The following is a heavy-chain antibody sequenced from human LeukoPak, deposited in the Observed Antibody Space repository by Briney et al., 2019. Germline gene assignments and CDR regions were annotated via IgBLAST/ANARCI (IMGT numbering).Heavy chain of an antibody. Sequence: SETLSLTCAVYGGSFSGYYWIWIRQPPGKGLEWIGEINHSGSTNYNPSLKSRVTISVHTPKHQFSLKLSSVTAADTAVYYCARAGYYYDSSGYYSGPPDYWGQGTLVTVSS. V-gene: IGHV4-34*01. CDR2: INHSGST. D-gene: IGHD3-22*01. CDR1: GGSFSGYY. J-gene: IGHJ4*02. CDR3: ARAGYYYDSSGYYSGPPDY.